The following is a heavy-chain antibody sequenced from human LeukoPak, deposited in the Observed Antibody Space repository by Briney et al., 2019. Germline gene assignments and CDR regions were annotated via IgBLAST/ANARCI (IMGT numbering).Heavy chain of an antibody. J-gene: IGHJ4*02. CDR1: GFTFSSYE. D-gene: IGHD4-17*01. CDR3: ARRGGLGYGDLDY. CDR2: ISGDGSGI. V-gene: IGHV3-74*01. Sequence: PGGSLRLSCAASGFTFSSYEMNWVRQAPGKGLVWVSRISGDGSGITFADSVKGRFSISRDNAKNTLYLQMNSLRAEDTAIYYCARRGGLGYGDLDYWGQGTLVTVSS.